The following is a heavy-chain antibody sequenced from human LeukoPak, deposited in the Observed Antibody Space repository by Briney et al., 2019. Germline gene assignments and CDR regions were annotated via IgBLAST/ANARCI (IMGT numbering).Heavy chain of an antibody. V-gene: IGHV1-2*02. Sequence: ASVKVSCKASGYTFTGYYMHWVRQAPGQGLEWMGWINPNSGGTNYAQTFQGRVTMTRDTSISTAYMELSRLTSDDTAVYYCAKYSYALDAFDIWGQGTMVTVSS. J-gene: IGHJ3*02. CDR2: INPNSGGT. CDR1: GYTFTGYY. CDR3: AKYSYALDAFDI. D-gene: IGHD5-18*01.